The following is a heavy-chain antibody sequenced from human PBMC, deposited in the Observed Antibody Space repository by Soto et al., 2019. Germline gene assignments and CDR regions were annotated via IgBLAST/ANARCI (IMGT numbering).Heavy chain of an antibody. V-gene: IGHV1-69*01. D-gene: IGHD3-22*01. CDR2: IIPIFGTA. CDR1: GGTFSSYA. Sequence: QVQLVQSGAEVKKPGSSVKVSCKASGGTFSSYAISWVRQAPGQGLEWMGGIIPIFGTANYAQKFQGRVTITTDESTSTAYMELRSLRSEDTAVYYCATEGSDYYHSSGYYYGFLYFDIWGRGTLVTVSS. J-gene: IGHJ2*01. CDR3: ATEGSDYYHSSGYYYGFLYFDI.